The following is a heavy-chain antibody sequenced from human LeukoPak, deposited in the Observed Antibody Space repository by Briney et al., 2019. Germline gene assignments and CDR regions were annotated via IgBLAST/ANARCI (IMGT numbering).Heavy chain of an antibody. V-gene: IGHV1-2*06. CDR2: TNPNSGGT. CDR1: GYTFTGYY. CDR3: ASWDSSGYYYLDAFDI. D-gene: IGHD3-22*01. Sequence: ASVKASCKASGYTFTGYYMHWVRQAPGQGLEWMGRTNPNSGGTNYAQKFQGRVTMTRDTSISTAYMELSRLRSGDTAVYYCASWDSSGYYYLDAFDIWGQGTMVTVSS. J-gene: IGHJ3*02.